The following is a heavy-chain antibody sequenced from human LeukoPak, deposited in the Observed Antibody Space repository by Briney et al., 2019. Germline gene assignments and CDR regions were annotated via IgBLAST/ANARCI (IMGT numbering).Heavy chain of an antibody. D-gene: IGHD3-10*01. CDR2: ISAYNDNT. Sequence: ASVKVSCKASGYTFTSYGISWVRQAPGQGLEWMGWISAYNDNTYYVQRLQGRLTITAETSTTTAYLELRSLISDDTAVYYCARFLGESLYYGLDVWGQGTTVTVSS. J-gene: IGHJ6*02. V-gene: IGHV1-18*01. CDR1: GYTFTSYG. CDR3: ARFLGESLYYGLDV.